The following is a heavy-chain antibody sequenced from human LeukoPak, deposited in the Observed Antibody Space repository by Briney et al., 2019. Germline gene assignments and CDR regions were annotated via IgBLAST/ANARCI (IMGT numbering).Heavy chain of an antibody. CDR3: TRDSGWYGGS. CDR1: GFTFSSYS. V-gene: IGHV3-21*04. CDR2: ISSSSSYI. Sequence: PGGSLRLSCAASGFTFSSYSMNWVRQAPGKGLEWVSSISSSSSYIYYADSVKGRFTISRDNSKNTLYLQLNSLRGDDTAVYYWTRDSGWYGGSWGQGTLGTVSS. J-gene: IGHJ1*01. D-gene: IGHD6-19*01.